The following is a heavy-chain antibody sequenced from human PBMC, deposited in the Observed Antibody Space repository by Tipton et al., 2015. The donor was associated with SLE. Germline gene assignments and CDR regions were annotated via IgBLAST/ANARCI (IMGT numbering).Heavy chain of an antibody. Sequence: QVQLVQSGAEAKKPGASMKVSCTASGYSFTGYYIHWVRQAPGQGLEWMGWINPNSGGTNYAQKFQGRVTMTRNTSISTAYMELSRLTSDDTAVYYCARDRSGSYSLDAYDIWGRGTMVTVSS. V-gene: IGHV1-2*02. CDR1: GYSFTGYY. J-gene: IGHJ3*02. CDR2: INPNSGGT. CDR3: ARDRSGSYSLDAYDI. D-gene: IGHD1-26*01.